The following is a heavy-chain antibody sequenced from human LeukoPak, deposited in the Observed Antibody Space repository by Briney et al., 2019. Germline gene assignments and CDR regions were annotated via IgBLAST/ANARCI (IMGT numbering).Heavy chain of an antibody. V-gene: IGHV1-46*01. Sequence: ASVKVSCKASGYTFTSYYMHWVRQAPGQGLEWMGIINPSGGSTSYAQKFQGRVTMTRDTSTSTVYMELSSLRSEDTAVYYCARAARITMIVVAFEFDYWGQGALVTVSS. CDR2: INPSGGST. J-gene: IGHJ4*02. CDR3: ARAARITMIVVAFEFDY. CDR1: GYTFTSYY. D-gene: IGHD3-22*01.